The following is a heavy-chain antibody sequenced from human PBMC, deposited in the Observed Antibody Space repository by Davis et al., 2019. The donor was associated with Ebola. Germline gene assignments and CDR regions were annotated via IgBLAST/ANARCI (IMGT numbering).Heavy chain of an antibody. J-gene: IGHJ4*02. CDR1: GYTFTNYG. Sequence: AASVKVSCKASGYTFTNYGITWVRQAPGQGLEWMGWINPHNGNTNYAQNVQGRVTMTTDTSTSTAYMEVGSLRSDDTAVYYCAAGWIAVAGPGVADYWGQGTLVTVSS. CDR2: INPHNGNT. D-gene: IGHD6-19*01. V-gene: IGHV1-18*04. CDR3: AAGWIAVAGPGVADY.